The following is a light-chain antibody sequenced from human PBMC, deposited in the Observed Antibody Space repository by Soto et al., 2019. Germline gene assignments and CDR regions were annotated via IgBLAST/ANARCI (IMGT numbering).Light chain of an antibody. CDR2: GVN. CDR1: SXDVGGYDY. V-gene: IGLV2-14*01. J-gene: IGLJ1*01. Sequence: QSALTQPASVSGSPGQSVTISCTGSSXDVGGYDYVSWYQQHPGKAPKLVLYGVNNRPSGVSNRFSGSKSGNTASLTISGLQAEDEAEYYCSSSTTSITHHVFGAGTKVTVL. CDR3: SSSTTSITHHV.